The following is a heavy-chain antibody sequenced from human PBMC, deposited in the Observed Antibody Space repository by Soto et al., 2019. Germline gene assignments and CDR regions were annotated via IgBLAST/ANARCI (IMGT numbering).Heavy chain of an antibody. D-gene: IGHD1-26*01. J-gene: IGHJ4*02. CDR1: GFTFRTYA. CDR2: LTDSGGST. Sequence: PGGSLRLSCAASGFTFRTYAMSWVRQAPGKGLEWVSALTDSGGSTYYADSVKGRFTISRDNSKNTLYLQMNSLRAEDTAVYYCAKKSSGNSYFYLDYWGQGALVTVSS. V-gene: IGHV3-23*01. CDR3: AKKSSGNSYFYLDY.